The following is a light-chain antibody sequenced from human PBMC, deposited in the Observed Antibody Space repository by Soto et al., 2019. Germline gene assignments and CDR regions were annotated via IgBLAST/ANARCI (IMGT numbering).Light chain of an antibody. V-gene: IGKV1-17*01. J-gene: IGKJ5*01. CDR3: QQYGSSPPIT. CDR2: LAS. CDR1: QHITND. Sequence: DIQMTQSPSSLSASVGDTVTITCRASQHITNDCAWYQQKAGRAPKCLILLASRLQTGVPSRFSGSGSGTEFTLTISSLQPEDFAVYYCQQYGSSPPITFGQGTRLEIK.